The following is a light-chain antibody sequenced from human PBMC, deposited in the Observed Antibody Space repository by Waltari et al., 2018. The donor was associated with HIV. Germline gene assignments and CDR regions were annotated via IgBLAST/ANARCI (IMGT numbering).Light chain of an antibody. CDR3: AAWDDSLNGPV. J-gene: IGLJ3*02. V-gene: IGLV1-44*01. Sequence: QSVLTQPPSASGTPGQRVTISCSGSSSNIGTNSVNWYQQPPGPATKLLIYSNNLRPSGFPDRFSGSKSGTSASLAISGLQSEDEADYFCAAWDDSLNGPVFGGGTKLTVL. CDR1: SSNIGTNS. CDR2: SNN.